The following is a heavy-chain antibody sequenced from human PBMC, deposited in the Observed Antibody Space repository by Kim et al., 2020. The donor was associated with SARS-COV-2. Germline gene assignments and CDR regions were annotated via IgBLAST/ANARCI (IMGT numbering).Heavy chain of an antibody. D-gene: IGHD6-6*01. J-gene: IGHJ4*02. Sequence: GGSLRLSCAASGFTFDDYGMSWVRQAPGKGLEWVSGINGNGGSTGYADSVKGRFTISRDNAKNSLYLQMNSLRAEDTALYHCARRVSSGANRYFDYWGQGTLVTVSS. CDR3: ARRVSSGANRYFDY. CDR2: INGNGGST. CDR1: GFTFDDYG. V-gene: IGHV3-20*01.